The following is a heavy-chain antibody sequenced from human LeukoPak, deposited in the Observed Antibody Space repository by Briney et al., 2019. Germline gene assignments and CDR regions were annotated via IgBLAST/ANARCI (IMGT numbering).Heavy chain of an antibody. CDR3: ARGAYCSSISCLGGHPGYYYYMDV. CDR2: INPNSGGT. D-gene: IGHD2-2*01. V-gene: IGHV1-2*02. J-gene: IGHJ6*03. CDR1: GYTFTDYY. Sequence: ASVKVSCKASGYTFTDYYIHWVRQAPGQGLEWMGWINPNSGGTNYAQRFQGRVTMTRDTSISTVYMELSRLNSDDTAVYYCARGAYCSSISCLGGHPGYYYYMDVWGKGTTVTVS.